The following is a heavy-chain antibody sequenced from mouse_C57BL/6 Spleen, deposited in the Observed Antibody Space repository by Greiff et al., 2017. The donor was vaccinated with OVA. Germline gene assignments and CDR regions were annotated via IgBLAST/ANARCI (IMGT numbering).Heavy chain of an antibody. Sequence: VQLQQPGAELVRPGSSVKLSCKASGYTFTSYWMHWVKQRPIQGLEWIGNIDPSDSETHYNQKFKDKATLTVDKSSSTAYMQLSSLTSEDSAVYNCARADYGSSGGYCDVWGTRTTVTVSS. CDR2: IDPSDSET. V-gene: IGHV1-52*01. CDR1: GYTFTSYW. J-gene: IGHJ1*03. CDR3: ARADYGSSGGYCDV. D-gene: IGHD1-1*01.